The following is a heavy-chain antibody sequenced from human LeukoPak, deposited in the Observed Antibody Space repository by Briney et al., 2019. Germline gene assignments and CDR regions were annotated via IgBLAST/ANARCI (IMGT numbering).Heavy chain of an antibody. CDR1: GFTFSSYS. V-gene: IGHV3-21*01. CDR3: ARHLIAAAGNYMDV. CDR2: ISSSSSYI. Sequence: GGSLRLSCAASGFTFSSYSMNWVRQAPGKGLEWVSSISSSSSYIYYADSVKGRFTISRDNAKNSLYLQMNSLRAEDTAVYYCARHLIAAAGNYMDVWGKGTTVTVSS. J-gene: IGHJ6*03. D-gene: IGHD6-13*01.